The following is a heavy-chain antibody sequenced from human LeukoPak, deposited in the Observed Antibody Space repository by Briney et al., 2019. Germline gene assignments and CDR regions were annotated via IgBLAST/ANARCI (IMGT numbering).Heavy chain of an antibody. V-gene: IGHV3-23*01. J-gene: IGHJ4*02. D-gene: IGHD6-25*01. CDR2: ISGSGGSK. Sequence: GGSLRLSCAASGFTFITYAMNWVRQAPGKGLEWVSAISGSGGSKYYADSAKGRFTISRDNSKNTLYLQMNSLRAEDTTVYFCAKDLRVYSSGWGQGTLVTVSS. CDR1: GFTFITYA. CDR3: AKDLRVYSSG.